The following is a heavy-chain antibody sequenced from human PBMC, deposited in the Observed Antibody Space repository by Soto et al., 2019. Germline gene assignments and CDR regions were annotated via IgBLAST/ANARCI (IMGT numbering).Heavy chain of an antibody. CDR3: AKGGSTTVTIDWYFDL. V-gene: IGHV3-21*01. D-gene: IGHD4-17*01. Sequence: GGSLRLSCAASGFTFSSYSMNWVRQAPGKGLEWVSSISSSSSYIYYADSVKGRFTISRDNAKNSLYLQMNSLRAEDTAVYYCAKGGSTTVTIDWYFDLWGRGTLVTVSS. J-gene: IGHJ2*01. CDR1: GFTFSSYS. CDR2: ISSSSSYI.